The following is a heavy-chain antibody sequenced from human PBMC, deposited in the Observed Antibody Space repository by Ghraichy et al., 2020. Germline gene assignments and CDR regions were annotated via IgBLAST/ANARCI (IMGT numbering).Heavy chain of an antibody. CDR2: TSYTETT. D-gene: IGHD3-22*01. CDR3: ARAYYDGRNYIRIDAFDL. Sequence: SETLSLTCAVSGGSISSSGIYWGWIRQSPGKGPEWIGSTSYTETTYYNPSLWGRVTISIDASKNQLSLNLESVTAADTAVYYCARAYYDGRNYIRIDAFDLWGQGTVVTVSS. CDR1: GGSISSSGIY. V-gene: IGHV4-39*01. J-gene: IGHJ3*01.